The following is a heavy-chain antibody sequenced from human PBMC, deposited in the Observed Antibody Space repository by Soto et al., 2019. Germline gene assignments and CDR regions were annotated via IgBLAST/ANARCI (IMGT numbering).Heavy chain of an antibody. Sequence: TGGSLRLSCAASGFTFSSFAMSWVRQAPGKGLEWVSGISGSGGSTYYADSVKGRFTISRDNSKNTLYLQMNSLRAEDTAVYYCAKLDLGYCSSTSCRAFDPWGQGTLVTVSS. V-gene: IGHV3-23*01. CDR1: GFTFSSFA. CDR3: AKLDLGYCSSTSCRAFDP. J-gene: IGHJ5*02. D-gene: IGHD2-2*01. CDR2: ISGSGGST.